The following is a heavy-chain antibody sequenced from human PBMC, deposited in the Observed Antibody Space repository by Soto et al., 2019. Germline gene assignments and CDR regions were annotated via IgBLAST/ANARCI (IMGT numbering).Heavy chain of an antibody. CDR2: FYPGDSTS. J-gene: IGHJ3*02. CDR3: ARIIGYCRNNDCSWTFDT. D-gene: IGHD2-2*03. Sequence: GESLKISCKTSGYSFISYWVAWVRQKPGKGLEWMGTFYPGDSTSTYSPSFQGQVTISVDKSISTAYLHLSSLKASDTAMYYCARIIGYCRNNDCSWTFDTGGQGTTVTVSS. V-gene: IGHV5-51*01. CDR1: GYSFISYW.